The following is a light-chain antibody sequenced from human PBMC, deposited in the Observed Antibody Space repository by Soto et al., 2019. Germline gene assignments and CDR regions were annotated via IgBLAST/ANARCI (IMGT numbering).Light chain of an antibody. J-gene: IGLJ2*01. CDR1: SSNIEVNY. CDR3: TIWDDSLRGRL. CDR2: RND. Sequence: QSVVTQPTSASGTPGQRVTLTCSGSSSNIEVNYVYWYHQVPGTAPRLLIYRNDQRPSGVPDRFSGSKSGASASLTISALRSEDEGVYYCTIWDDSLRGRLFGGGTKVTVL. V-gene: IGLV1-47*01.